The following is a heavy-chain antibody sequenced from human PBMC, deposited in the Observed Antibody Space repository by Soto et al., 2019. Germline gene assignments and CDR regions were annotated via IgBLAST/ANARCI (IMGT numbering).Heavy chain of an antibody. CDR3: VTGWSEY. Sequence: EVQLVESGGGLVQPGGSLRLSCVVSGFTFSSSWMHWVRQGPGKGLVWVSRMNPDGSAINYADSVKGRFTTSRDNAKNILYLQMNSLRAEDTALYDCVTGWSEYWGQGTLVTVSS. CDR1: GFTFSSSW. D-gene: IGHD2-15*01. CDR2: MNPDGSAI. J-gene: IGHJ4*02. V-gene: IGHV3-74*01.